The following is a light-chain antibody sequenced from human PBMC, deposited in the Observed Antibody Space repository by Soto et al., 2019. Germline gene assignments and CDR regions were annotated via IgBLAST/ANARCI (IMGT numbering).Light chain of an antibody. CDR3: QQYGSSGT. CDR1: QSVSNNY. Sequence: EIVLTQSPATLSFSPWERATLSCGASQSVSNNYLAWYQQKPGQAPRLLIYGASNRATGIPDRFSGSASGTDFTLTISRLEPEDFAVYYCQQYGSSGTFGQGTKVDIK. V-gene: IGKV3-20*01. J-gene: IGKJ1*01. CDR2: GAS.